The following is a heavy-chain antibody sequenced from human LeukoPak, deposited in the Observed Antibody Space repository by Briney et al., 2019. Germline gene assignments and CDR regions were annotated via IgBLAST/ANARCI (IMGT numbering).Heavy chain of an antibody. V-gene: IGHV4-59*01. Sequence: SETLSLTCTVSGGSISSYYWSWIRQPPGKGMEWIGYIYYSGSTNYNPSLKSRVTISVDTSKNQFSLKLSSVTAADTAVYYCARFSAARFDYWGQGTLVTVSS. J-gene: IGHJ4*02. CDR2: IYYSGST. D-gene: IGHD6-6*01. CDR3: ARFSAARFDY. CDR1: GGSISSYY.